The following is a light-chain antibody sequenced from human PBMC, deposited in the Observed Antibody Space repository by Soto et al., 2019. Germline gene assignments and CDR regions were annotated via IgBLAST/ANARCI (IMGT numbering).Light chain of an antibody. Sequence: QSALTQPASVSGSPGQSVTISCTGASSDVGAYEHVSWCQQHPGRAPKLILYDVNNRPSGVSNHFSGSKSGNTASLVISGLQANDEADYYCSSYSTTNILVFGSGTKSPS. J-gene: IGLJ1*01. CDR3: SSYSTTNILV. V-gene: IGLV2-14*03. CDR2: DVN. CDR1: SSDVGAYEH.